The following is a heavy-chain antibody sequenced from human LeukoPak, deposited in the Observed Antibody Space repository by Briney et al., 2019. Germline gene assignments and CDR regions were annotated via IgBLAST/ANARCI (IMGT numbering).Heavy chain of an antibody. CDR1: GGSIISYY. J-gene: IGHJ4*02. CDR3: ARISGSYYNHFDY. V-gene: IGHV4-59*01. CDR2: IYCSGST. Sequence: SGTLSLTCSVSGGSIISYYWSWIRQPPGKGLEWIGYIYCSGSTNYNPSLERRVTILVDTSKNQFSLKLSSVTAADTAAYYCARISGSYYNHFDYWGQGTLVTVPS. D-gene: IGHD3-10*01.